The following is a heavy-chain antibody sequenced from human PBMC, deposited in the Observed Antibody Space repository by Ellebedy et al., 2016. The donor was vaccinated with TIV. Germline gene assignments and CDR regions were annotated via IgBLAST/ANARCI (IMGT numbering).Heavy chain of an antibody. CDR2: IIPIFGTA. CDR3: ARENTAMAMGNWFDP. V-gene: IGHV1-69*13. CDR1: GGTFSSYA. J-gene: IGHJ5*02. Sequence: SVKVSXXASGGTFSSYAISWVRQAPGQGLEWMGGIIPIFGTANYAQKFQGRVTITADESTSTAYMELSSLRSEDTAVYYCARENTAMAMGNWFDPWGQGTLVTVSS. D-gene: IGHD5-18*01.